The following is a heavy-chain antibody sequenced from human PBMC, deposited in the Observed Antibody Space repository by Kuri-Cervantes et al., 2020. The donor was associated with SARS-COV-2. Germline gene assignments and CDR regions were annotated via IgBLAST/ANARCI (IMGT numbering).Heavy chain of an antibody. D-gene: IGHD3-10*01. J-gene: IGHJ3*02. CDR1: GDSISNYY. Sequence: SETLSLTCTVSGDSISNYYWSWVRQPAGKGLEWIGPIYTSGTFYTAGSANYNPSLETRVTTSVDTSKNQFSLNLSSVTAADTAVYYCATMGATAVTNDVFDIWGQGTMATVSS. CDR3: ATMGATAVTNDVFDI. CDR2: IYTSGTFYTAGSA. V-gene: IGHV4-4*07.